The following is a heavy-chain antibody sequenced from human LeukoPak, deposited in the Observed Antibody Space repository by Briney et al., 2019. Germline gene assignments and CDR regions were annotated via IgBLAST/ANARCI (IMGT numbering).Heavy chain of an antibody. Sequence: GGSLRLSCAASGFTFSSSSMNWVRQAPGEGLEWVSSISSSSSYIYYADSVKGRFTISRDSAKNSLYLHMNSLRAEDTAVYYCARSPEVSQHVIYWYFDLWGRGTLVSVSS. J-gene: IGHJ2*01. CDR3: ARSPEVSQHVIYWYFDL. CDR2: ISSSSSYI. CDR1: GFTFSSSS. V-gene: IGHV3-21*01. D-gene: IGHD2-8*01.